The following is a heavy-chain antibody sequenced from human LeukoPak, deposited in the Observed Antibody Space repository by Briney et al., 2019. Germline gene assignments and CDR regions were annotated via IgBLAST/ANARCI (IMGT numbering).Heavy chain of an antibody. D-gene: IGHD7-27*01. V-gene: IGHV4-34*09. Sequence: SETLSLTCAVYGGSLSGYYWSWIRQPPGKGLEWIGEINHSGSTNYNPSLKSRVSISLDTSENQFSLNLTSVTAADTAVYFCARDGATGVLDHWGQGTLVTVSS. CDR2: INHSGST. J-gene: IGHJ4*02. CDR3: ARDGATGVLDH. CDR1: GGSLSGYY.